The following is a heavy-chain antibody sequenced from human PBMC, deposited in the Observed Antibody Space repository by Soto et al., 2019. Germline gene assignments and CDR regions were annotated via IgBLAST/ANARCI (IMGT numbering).Heavy chain of an antibody. D-gene: IGHD6-6*01. CDR2: IIPILGIA. J-gene: IGHJ4*02. CDR1: GGTFSSYT. CDR3: AREYSSSSPYFDY. V-gene: IGHV1-69*08. Sequence: QVQLVQSGAEVKKPGSSVKVSCKASGGTFSSYTISWVRQAPGQGLEWMGRIIPILGIANYAQKFQGRVKITADKSTSTAYMELSSLRSEDTAVYYCAREYSSSSPYFDYWGQGTLVTVSS.